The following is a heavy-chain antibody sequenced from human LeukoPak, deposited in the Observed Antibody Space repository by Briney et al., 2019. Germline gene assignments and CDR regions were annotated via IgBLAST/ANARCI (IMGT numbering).Heavy chain of an antibody. CDR3: ARESWDDSSGYYYSS. V-gene: IGHV3-66*01. CDR2: IYSGGNT. CDR1: GFTVSSNY. Sequence: GGSLRLSCAASGFTVSSNYMSWVRQAPGKGLEWVSVIYSGGNTYYVDSVKGRFTISRDDSKNTLYLQMHSLRAEDTAVYYCARESWDDSSGYYYSSWGQGTLVTVSS. D-gene: IGHD3-22*01. J-gene: IGHJ5*02.